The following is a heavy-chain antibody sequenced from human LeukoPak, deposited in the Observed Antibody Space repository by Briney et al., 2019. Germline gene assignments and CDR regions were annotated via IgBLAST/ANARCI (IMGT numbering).Heavy chain of an antibody. D-gene: IGHD1-20*01. V-gene: IGHV4-34*01. CDR2: INHSGST. CDR3: ARANYNWNYWDY. J-gene: IGHJ4*02. Sequence: SETLSLTCAVYGGSFSGHYWSWIRQPPGKGLEWIGEINHSGSTNYNPSLKSRVTVSVDTSKNQFSLKLSSVTAADTAVYYCARANYNWNYWDYWGQGTLVTVSS. CDR1: GGSFSGHY.